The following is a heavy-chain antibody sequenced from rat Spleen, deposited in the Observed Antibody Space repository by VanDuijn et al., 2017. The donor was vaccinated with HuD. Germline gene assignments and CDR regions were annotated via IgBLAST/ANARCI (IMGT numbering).Heavy chain of an antibody. V-gene: IGHV3-3*01. Sequence: VQLMESGPGLVQPSETLSLTCTVSGFSLTNYRWNWIRKFPGNKLEWMGYINSAGTTNYKPSLKSRISITRDTSKNHFFLQVNSVSSEDTATYYCARSDGVHYYLPFADWGQGTLVTASS. CDR2: INSAGTT. CDR1: GFSLTNYR. CDR3: ARSDGVHYYLPFAD. J-gene: IGHJ3*01. D-gene: IGHD1-1*01.